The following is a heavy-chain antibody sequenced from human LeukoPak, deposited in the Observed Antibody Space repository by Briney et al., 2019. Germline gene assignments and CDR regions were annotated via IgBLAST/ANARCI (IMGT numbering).Heavy chain of an antibody. D-gene: IGHD1-26*01. V-gene: IGHV4-34*01. Sequence: SETLSLTCAVYGGSFSGYYWSWLRQPPGKGLEWIGEINHSGSTNYNPSLKSRVTISVDTSKNQFSLKLSSVTAADTPVYYCARGVGATTLPGYNWFGPWGQGTLVTVSS. CDR1: GGSFSGYY. CDR3: ARGVGATTLPGYNWFGP. CDR2: INHSGST. J-gene: IGHJ5*02.